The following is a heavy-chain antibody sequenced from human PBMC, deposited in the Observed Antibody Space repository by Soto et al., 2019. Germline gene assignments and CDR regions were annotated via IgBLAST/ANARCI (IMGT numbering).Heavy chain of an antibody. J-gene: IGHJ3*02. CDR3: ARGGAPRFLERTDAFDI. Sequence: EVQLVESGGGLVQPGGSLRLSCAASGFTFSSYWMSWVRQAPGKGLEWVANIKQDGSEKYYVDSVKGRFTISRDNAKNSLYLQMNSLRAEDTAVYYCARGGAPRFLERTDAFDIWGQGTMVTVSS. D-gene: IGHD3-3*01. CDR1: GFTFSSYW. V-gene: IGHV3-7*01. CDR2: IKQDGSEK.